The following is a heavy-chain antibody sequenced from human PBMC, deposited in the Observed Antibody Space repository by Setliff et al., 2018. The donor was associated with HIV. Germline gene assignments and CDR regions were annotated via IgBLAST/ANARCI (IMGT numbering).Heavy chain of an antibody. Sequence: SETLSLTCAVYGGSFSGYYWSWIRQPPGKGLEWIGEINHSGSTKYNPSLKSRVTISADTSKNQFSLRLTSVTAADTALYYCARVYGSGYYYDYWGQGTLVTVS. CDR1: GGSFSGYY. D-gene: IGHD6-25*01. J-gene: IGHJ4*02. V-gene: IGHV4-34*01. CDR2: INHSGST. CDR3: ARVYGSGYYYDY.